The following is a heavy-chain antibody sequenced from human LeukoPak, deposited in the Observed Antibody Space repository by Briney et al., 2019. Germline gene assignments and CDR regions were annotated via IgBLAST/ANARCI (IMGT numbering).Heavy chain of an antibody. V-gene: IGHV3-21*01. Sequence: GGSLRLSCEASGFTLSNAWMSWVRQVPGKGLEWVSSISSSSSYIYYADSVKGRFTISRDNAKNSLYLQMNSLRAEDTAVYYCARDQGEESSWGQGTLVTVSS. D-gene: IGHD3-10*01. CDR2: ISSSSSYI. CDR1: GFTLSNAW. CDR3: ARDQGEESS. J-gene: IGHJ5*02.